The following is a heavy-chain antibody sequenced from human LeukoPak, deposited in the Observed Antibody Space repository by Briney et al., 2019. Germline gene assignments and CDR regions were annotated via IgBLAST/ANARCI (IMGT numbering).Heavy chain of an antibody. CDR3: ARDGQLQY. D-gene: IGHD5-18*01. J-gene: IGHJ4*02. CDR1: GFTFSSNA. CDR2: ISYDGSNK. Sequence: GGSLRLSCAASGFTFSSNAMHWVRQAPGKGLEWVAVISYDGSNKYYADSVKGRFTISRDNSKNTLYLQMNSLRAEDTAVYYCARDGQLQYWGQGTLVTVSS. V-gene: IGHV3-30-3*01.